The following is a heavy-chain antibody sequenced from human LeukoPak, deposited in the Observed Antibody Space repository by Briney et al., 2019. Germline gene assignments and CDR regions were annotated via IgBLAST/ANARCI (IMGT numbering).Heavy chain of an antibody. V-gene: IGHV3-23*01. CDR1: GFTFSSYA. D-gene: IGHD3-10*01. CDR3: AKSKEIVVRGVIMSYYYYGMDV. J-gene: IGHJ6*02. CDR2: ISGSGGST. Sequence: GGSLRLSCAASGFTFSSYAMSWVRQAPGKGLEWVSAISGSGGSTYYADSVKGRFTISRDNSKNTLYLQMNSLRAEDAAVYYCAKSKEIVVRGVIMSYYYYGMDVWGQGTTVTVSS.